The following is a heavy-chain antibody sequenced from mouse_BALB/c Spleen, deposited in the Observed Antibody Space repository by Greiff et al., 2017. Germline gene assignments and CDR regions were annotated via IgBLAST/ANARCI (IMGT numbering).Heavy chain of an antibody. J-gene: IGHJ1*01. D-gene: IGHD1-1*01. CDR3: TRETTGGYFDV. CDR2: ISSGGSYT. V-gene: IGHV5-6-4*01. Sequence: EVMLVESGGGLVKPGGSLKLSCAASGFTFSSYTMSWVRQTPEKRLEWVATISSGGSYTYYPDSVKGRFTISRDNAKNTLYLQMSSLKSEDTAMYYCTRETTGGYFDVWGAGTTVTVSS. CDR1: GFTFSSYT.